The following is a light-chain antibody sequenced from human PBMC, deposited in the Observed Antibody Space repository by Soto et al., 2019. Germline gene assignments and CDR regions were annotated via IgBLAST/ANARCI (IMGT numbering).Light chain of an antibody. V-gene: IGKV3-20*01. CDR3: QQYGSSPLT. CDR2: GAS. Sequence: EIVMTQFPATLSVSPGGRATLSCRASQTISNNLAWYQQKPGQAPRLLIYGASTRATGIPVRFSGSGSGTDFTLTISRLEPEDFAVYFCQQYGSSPLTFGQGTKV. J-gene: IGKJ1*01. CDR1: QTISNN.